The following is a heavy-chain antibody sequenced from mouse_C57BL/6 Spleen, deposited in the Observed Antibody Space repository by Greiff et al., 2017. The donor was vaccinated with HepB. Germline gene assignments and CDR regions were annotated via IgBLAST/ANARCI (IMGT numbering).Heavy chain of an antibody. J-gene: IGHJ4*01. D-gene: IGHD1-1*01. CDR3: ARRDYGSRDAMDY. V-gene: IGHV1-59*01. CDR2: IDPSDSYT. CDR1: GYTFTSYW. Sequence: QVQLQQPGAELVRPGPSVKLSCKASGYTFTSYWMHWVKQRPGQGLEWIGVIDPSDSYTNYNQKFKGKATLTVDTSSSTAYMQLSRLTSEDSAVYYCARRDYGSRDAMDYWGQGTSVTVSS.